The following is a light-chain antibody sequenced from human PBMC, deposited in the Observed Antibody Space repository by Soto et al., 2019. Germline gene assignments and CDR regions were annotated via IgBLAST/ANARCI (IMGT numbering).Light chain of an antibody. CDR2: DAS. J-gene: IGKJ5*01. Sequence: DIQMTQSPSSLSASVGDRVTITCRASQYISTSLNWYQQKPGNAPNLLIYDASRLQSGVPSWFSGSGSGTDFTLIITSLQPEDFGTYYCQQSYTTPTFAEGTRVDIK. CDR3: QQSYTTPT. CDR1: QYISTS. V-gene: IGKV1-39*01.